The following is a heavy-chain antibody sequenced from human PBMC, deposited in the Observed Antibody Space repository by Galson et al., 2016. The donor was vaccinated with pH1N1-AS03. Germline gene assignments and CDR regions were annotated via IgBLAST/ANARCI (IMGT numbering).Heavy chain of an antibody. CDR1: GFTFSTNA. CDR3: VKNRGYTYGYPNFDY. D-gene: IGHD5-18*01. CDR2: ISGNGNNT. V-gene: IGHV3-64D*06. Sequence: SLRLSCAASGFTFSTNAMHWVRQAPGKGLEYVSAISGNGNNTYYTDSVKGRFTISIDNSKNTLYLQMSSLTADDKAIYYCVKNRGYTYGYPNFDYWGQGNLVTFSS. J-gene: IGHJ4*02.